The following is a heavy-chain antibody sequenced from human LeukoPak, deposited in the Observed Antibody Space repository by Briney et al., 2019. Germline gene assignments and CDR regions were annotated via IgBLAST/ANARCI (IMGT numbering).Heavy chain of an antibody. D-gene: IGHD2-2*01. J-gene: IGHJ5*02. CDR2: IIPIFDRP. Sequence: GASVKVSCKTIGGRFKSYGFSWVRQAPGQGLEWMGGIIPIFDRPNYAQKFQGRVTITADKSTSTAYMELSSLRSEDTAVYYCARDLGYCSNTACSRGWFDPWGQGTLVTVSS. CDR3: ARDLGYCSNTACSRGWFDP. CDR1: GGRFKSYG. V-gene: IGHV1-69*06.